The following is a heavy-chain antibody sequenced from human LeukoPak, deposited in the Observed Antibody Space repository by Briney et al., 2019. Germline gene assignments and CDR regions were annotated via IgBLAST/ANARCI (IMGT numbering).Heavy chain of an antibody. CDR2: IYYSGST. CDR3: ARGRMAAGGFHDY. Sequence: ASETLSLTCTVSDDSISGYYWSWIRQPPGKGLEWIGYIYYSGSTNYNPSLKSRVTISVDTSKNQFSLKLSSVTAADTAVYYCARGRMAAGGFHDYWGQGTLVTVSS. D-gene: IGHD6-13*01. CDR1: DDSISGYY. J-gene: IGHJ4*02. V-gene: IGHV4-59*01.